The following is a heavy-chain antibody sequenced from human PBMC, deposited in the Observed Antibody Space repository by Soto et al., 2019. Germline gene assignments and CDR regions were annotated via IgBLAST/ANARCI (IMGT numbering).Heavy chain of an antibody. J-gene: IGHJ6*02. CDR3: ARDDRVITIFGVVIPPRGDYYYGMDV. Sequence: GGSLRLSCAASGFTFSSYAMHWVRQAPGKGLEWVAVISYDGSNKYYADSVKGRFTISRDNSKNTLYLQMNSLRAEDTAVYYCARDDRVITIFGVVIPPRGDYYYGMDVWGQGTTVTVSS. D-gene: IGHD3-3*01. CDR1: GFTFSSYA. V-gene: IGHV3-30-3*01. CDR2: ISYDGSNK.